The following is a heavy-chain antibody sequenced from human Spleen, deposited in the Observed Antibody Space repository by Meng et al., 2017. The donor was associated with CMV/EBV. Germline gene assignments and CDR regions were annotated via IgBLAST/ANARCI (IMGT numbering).Heavy chain of an antibody. V-gene: IGHV1-18*01. D-gene: IGHD6-13*01. CDR2: ISTYSRNT. J-gene: IGHJ6*02. CDR1: GYTFSTYG. CDR3: ARVDVGSSWNYYYGMDV. Sequence: SVKVSCKASGYTFSTYGVSWVRQAPGQGLEWMGWISTYSRNTNYAQRLRGRVTMTTDRSTSTAYMELRSLRSDDTAVYYCARVDVGSSWNYYYGMDVWGQGTTVTVSS.